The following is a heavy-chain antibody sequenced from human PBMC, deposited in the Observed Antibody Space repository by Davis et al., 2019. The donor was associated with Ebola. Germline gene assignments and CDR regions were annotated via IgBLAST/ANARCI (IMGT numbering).Heavy chain of an antibody. Sequence: SETLSLTCTVSGGSISSSYWSWIRQPPGKGLEWIGYIYYSASSNYNPSLKSRVTISVDTSKNHFSLKLSSVTAADTAVYYCARDSRWLVPGTYYYYGMDVWGQGTTVTVSS. CDR1: GGSISSSY. D-gene: IGHD6-19*01. CDR3: ARDSRWLVPGTYYYYGMDV. V-gene: IGHV4-59*01. J-gene: IGHJ6*02. CDR2: IYYSASS.